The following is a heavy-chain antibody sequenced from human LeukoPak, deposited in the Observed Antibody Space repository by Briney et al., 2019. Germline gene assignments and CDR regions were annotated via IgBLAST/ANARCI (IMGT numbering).Heavy chain of an antibody. Sequence: GGSLRLSCAASGFTFSSYWMHWVRQAPGKGLVWVSRINSDGSSTSYADSVKGRFTISRDSAKNTLYLQMNSLRAEDTAVYYCARDNPLSTFGGVIVIPPFDYWGQGTLVTVSS. D-gene: IGHD3-16*02. CDR1: GFTFSSYW. CDR3: ARDNPLSTFGGVIVIPPFDY. J-gene: IGHJ4*02. V-gene: IGHV3-74*01. CDR2: INSDGSST.